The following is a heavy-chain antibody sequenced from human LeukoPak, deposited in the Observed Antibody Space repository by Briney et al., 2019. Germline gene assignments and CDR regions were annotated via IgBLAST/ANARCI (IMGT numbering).Heavy chain of an antibody. Sequence: SETLSLTCTVSGGSISSGSYYWSWIRQPAGKGLEWIGRIYTSGSTNYNPSLKSRVTISVDTSKNQFSLKLSSVTAADTAVYYCAAGTQYYDFWSGYYDDAFDIWGQGTMVTVSS. CDR2: IYTSGST. D-gene: IGHD3-3*01. CDR1: GGSISSGSYY. J-gene: IGHJ3*02. V-gene: IGHV4-61*02. CDR3: AAGTQYYDFWSGYYDDAFDI.